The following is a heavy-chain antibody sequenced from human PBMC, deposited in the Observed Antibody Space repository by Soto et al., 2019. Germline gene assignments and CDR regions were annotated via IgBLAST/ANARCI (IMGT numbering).Heavy chain of an antibody. Sequence: ASLKVSCKSSGYTFTGYDMHCVRPAPGQGLEWMGWINPNSGGTNYAQKFQGRVTMTRDTSISTAYMELSRLRSDDTAVYYCARDQSIFGVVINHYYGMDGWGQGDTVT. CDR1: GYTFTGYD. J-gene: IGHJ6*02. CDR3: ARDQSIFGVVINHYYGMDG. D-gene: IGHD3-3*01. CDR2: INPNSGGT. V-gene: IGHV1-2*02.